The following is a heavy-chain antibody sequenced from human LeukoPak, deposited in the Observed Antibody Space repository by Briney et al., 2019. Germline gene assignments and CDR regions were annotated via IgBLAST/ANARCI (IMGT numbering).Heavy chain of an antibody. J-gene: IGHJ4*02. CDR3: ARPREAGSSSGWYFDN. CDR2: ISSSSTYI. V-gene: IGHV3-21*06. D-gene: IGHD6-19*01. Sequence: GGSLRLSCAASGFTFSDYNMNWVRQAPGKGLEWVSVISSSSTYIYYADSVKGRFTISRDNAKNSLYLQMNSLRAEDTAVYHCARPREAGSSSGWYFDNWGQGTLVTVSS. CDR1: GFTFSDYN.